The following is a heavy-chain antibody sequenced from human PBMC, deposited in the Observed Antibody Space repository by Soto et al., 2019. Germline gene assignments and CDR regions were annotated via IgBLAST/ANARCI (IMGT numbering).Heavy chain of an antibody. CDR2: IIPIFGTA. CDR3: ARSLTGTYYYYGMDV. CDR1: GGTFSSYA. J-gene: IGHJ6*02. Sequence: QVQLVQSGAEVKKPGSSVKVSCKASGGTFSSYAINWVRQAPGQGLEWMGGIIPIFGTADYAQKFQGRVTITAVESTSTAYMELSSLRSEDTAVYYCARSLTGTYYYYGMDVWGQGTTVTVSS. V-gene: IGHV1-69*12. D-gene: IGHD1-20*01.